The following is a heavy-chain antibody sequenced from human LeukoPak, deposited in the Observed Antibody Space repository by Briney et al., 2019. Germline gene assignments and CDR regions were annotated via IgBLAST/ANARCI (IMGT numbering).Heavy chain of an antibody. CDR2: FGPEDGET. Sequence: ASVKVSCKVSGYTLTELSMHWVRQAPGKGLEWMGGFGPEDGETIYAQKFQGRVTMTEDTSTDTAYMELSSLRSEDTAVYYCATDGPRAVAGTNWFDPWGQGTLVTVSS. V-gene: IGHV1-24*01. D-gene: IGHD6-19*01. J-gene: IGHJ5*02. CDR3: ATDGPRAVAGTNWFDP. CDR1: GYTLTELS.